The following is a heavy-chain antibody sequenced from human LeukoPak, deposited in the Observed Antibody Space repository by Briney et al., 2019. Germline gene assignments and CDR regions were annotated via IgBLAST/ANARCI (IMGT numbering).Heavy chain of an antibody. J-gene: IGHJ3*02. D-gene: IGHD2-21*02. Sequence: ASVKVSCKASGYTFTGYYMHWVRQAPGQGLEWMGWINPNSGGTNYAQKFQGWVTMTRDTSISTAYMELSRLRSDDTAVYYCARDYVVVTAPTTDDAFDIWGQGTMVTVSS. CDR3: ARDYVVVTAPTTDDAFDI. V-gene: IGHV1-2*04. CDR1: GYTFTGYY. CDR2: INPNSGGT.